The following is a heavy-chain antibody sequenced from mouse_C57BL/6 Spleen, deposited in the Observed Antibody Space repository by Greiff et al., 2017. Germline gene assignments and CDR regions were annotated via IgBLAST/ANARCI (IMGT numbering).Heavy chain of an antibody. CDR3: ARSATMASWFAY. CDR1: GYTFTSYT. D-gene: IGHD1-1*02. CDR2: INPRSGYT. J-gene: IGHJ3*01. V-gene: IGHV1-4*01. Sequence: VQLQQSGAELARPGASVKMSCKASGYTFTSYTMHWVKQRPGQGLDWIGYINPRSGYTKYNQKFKDKATLAADKSSSTADMQLGNLTSKNTAVYYCARSATMASWFAYWGQGTLVTVSA.